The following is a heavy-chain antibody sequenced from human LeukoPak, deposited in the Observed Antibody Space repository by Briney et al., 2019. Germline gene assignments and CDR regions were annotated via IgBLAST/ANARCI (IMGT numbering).Heavy chain of an antibody. Sequence: GRSLRLSCAASGFTFSTYNMHWVRQAPGKGLEWVALIWSDGSYKHYADSVMGRFTISRDNSKNTLYLQMNSLRAEDTAVYYCARDPATVTGTTEGPDYWGQGTLVTVSS. CDR3: ARDPATVTGTTEGPDY. CDR2: IWSDGSYK. D-gene: IGHD1-20*01. CDR1: GFTFSTYN. J-gene: IGHJ4*02. V-gene: IGHV3-33*01.